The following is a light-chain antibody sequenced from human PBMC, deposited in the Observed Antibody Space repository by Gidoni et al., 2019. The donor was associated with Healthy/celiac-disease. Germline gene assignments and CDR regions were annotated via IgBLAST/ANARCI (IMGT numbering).Light chain of an antibody. V-gene: IGKV3-15*01. CDR1: QSVSSN. CDR2: GAS. CDR3: QQYNNWPPKT. Sequence: EIVMTQSPATLSVSPGERATLSCRASQSVSSNLAWYQQKPGQAPRRLIYGASTRATGIPARFSGSGSGTEFTLTISSLQSEDFAVYYCQQYNNWPPKTFGPGAKLEIK. J-gene: IGKJ2*01.